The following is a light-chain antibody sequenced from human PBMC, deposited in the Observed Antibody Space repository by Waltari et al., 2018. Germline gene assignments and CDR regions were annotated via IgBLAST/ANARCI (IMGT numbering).Light chain of an antibody. CDR3: CSXXGSSTFXXV. V-gene: IGLV2-23*02. J-gene: IGLJ1*01. CDR2: DVS. Sequence: QSALXQPASVSGSXXQSITIXCTGTSSXXXGXXYVSXXXQHPGKAPNLMIYDVSXRPSGGSXRFSGSKSGNTASLTXXGLQAEXXXDYYCCSXXGSSTFXXVFGTGTKVTVL. CDR1: SSXXXGXXY.